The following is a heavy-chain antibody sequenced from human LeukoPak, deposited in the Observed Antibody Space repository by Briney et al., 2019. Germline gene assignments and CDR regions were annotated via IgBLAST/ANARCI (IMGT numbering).Heavy chain of an antibody. J-gene: IGHJ6*03. CDR2: VYHSGST. CDR1: GGSISSSNW. V-gene: IGHV4-4*02. Sequence: PSGTLSLTCAVSGGSISSSNWWSWVRPPPGKGLEWIGEVYHSGSTNYNPSLKSRVTISVDKSKNQFSLKLSSVTAADTAVYYCARVEWLLDYYYYMDVWGKGTTVTVSS. D-gene: IGHD3-3*01. CDR3: ARVEWLLDYYYYMDV.